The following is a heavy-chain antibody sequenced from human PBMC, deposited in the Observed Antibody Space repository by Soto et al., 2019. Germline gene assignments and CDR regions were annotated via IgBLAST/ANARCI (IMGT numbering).Heavy chain of an antibody. CDR1: GFTFTNYF. J-gene: IGHJ6*02. Sequence: QVQLVQSGAEVKKPGASVKVSCKASGFTFTNYFFHWVRQAPRQGLEWMGIISPYDGSTNYGQSLQGRVTMTSDTSTSTVYMGLSSLRSEDTAVYYCARGDGRGSTGFYYYYGMDVWGHGTTVTVSS. D-gene: IGHD1-26*01. CDR2: ISPYDGST. V-gene: IGHV1-46*01. CDR3: ARGDGRGSTGFYYYYGMDV.